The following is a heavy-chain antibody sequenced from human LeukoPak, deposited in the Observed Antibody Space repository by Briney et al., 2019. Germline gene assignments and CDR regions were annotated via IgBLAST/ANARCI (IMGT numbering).Heavy chain of an antibody. CDR1: GYSFITYR. CDR3: AIGRYCSGGTCHWSPDF. V-gene: IGHV5-51*01. Sequence: GESLKISCQGSGYSFITYRIGWVRQMPGKGLEWMGIIYPGDSDTRYGPSFQGQVTISVDKSISTAYLRWSSLKASDSGMYYCAIGRYCSGGTCHWSPDFWGQETLVTVSS. J-gene: IGHJ4*02. D-gene: IGHD2-15*01. CDR2: IYPGDSDT.